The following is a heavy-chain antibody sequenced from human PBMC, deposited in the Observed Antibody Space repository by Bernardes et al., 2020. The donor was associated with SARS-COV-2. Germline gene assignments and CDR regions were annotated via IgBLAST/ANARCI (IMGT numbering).Heavy chain of an antibody. D-gene: IGHD6-19*01. J-gene: IGHJ6*02. CDR3: ATAMAVAGTLTDYYYYYGMDG. V-gene: IGHV1-24*01. CDR2: FDPEDGET. CDR1: GYTLTELS. Sequence: ASEKVSCKVSGYTLTELSMHWVRQAPGKGLEWMGGFDPEDGETIYAQKFQGRVTMTEDTSTDTAYMELSSLRSEDTAVYYCATAMAVAGTLTDYYYYYGMDGWGQGTTVTVSS.